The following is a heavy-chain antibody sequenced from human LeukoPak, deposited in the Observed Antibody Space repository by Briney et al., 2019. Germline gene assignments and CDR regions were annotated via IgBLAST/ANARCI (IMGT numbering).Heavy chain of an antibody. CDR1: GYTFTGYY. CDR3: ARAGYSYGEPFDY. Sequence: ASVTVSCKASGYTFTGYYMHWVRQAPGPGLEWLGWINPNSSGTNYAQKFQGRVTSTRESSINTAYMELSRLRADDTAVYYCARAGYSYGEPFDYWGQGTLVTVSS. V-gene: IGHV1-2*02. CDR2: INPNSSGT. J-gene: IGHJ4*02. D-gene: IGHD5-18*01.